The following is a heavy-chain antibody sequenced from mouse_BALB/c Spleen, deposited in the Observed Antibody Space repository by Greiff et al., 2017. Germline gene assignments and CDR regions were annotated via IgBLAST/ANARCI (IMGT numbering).Heavy chain of an antibody. CDR3: TRGRGGSSYFDY. CDR2: ISSGGSYT. V-gene: IGHV5-6-4*01. J-gene: IGHJ2*01. CDR1: GFTFSSYT. D-gene: IGHD1-1*01. Sequence: EVMLVESGGGLVKPGGSLKLSCAASGFTFSSYTMSWVRQTPEKRLEWVATISSGGSYTYYPDSVKGRFTISRDNAKNTLYLQMSSLKSEDTAMYYCTRGRGGSSYFDYWGQGTTLTVSS.